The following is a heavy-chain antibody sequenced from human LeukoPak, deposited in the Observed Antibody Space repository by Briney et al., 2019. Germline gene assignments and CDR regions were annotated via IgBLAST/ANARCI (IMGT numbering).Heavy chain of an antibody. D-gene: IGHD3-16*01. CDR2: IYSSGSS. J-gene: IGHJ4*02. CDR3: AREGGGFDY. Sequence: SETLSLTCSVFGGSISSYSWSWIRQPAGKGLDWIGRIYSSGSSKYNSSLKSRVIMSVDTSKNQFSLKLTSVTAADTAVYYCAREGGGFDYWGQGTLVTVSS. CDR1: GGSISSYS. V-gene: IGHV4-4*07.